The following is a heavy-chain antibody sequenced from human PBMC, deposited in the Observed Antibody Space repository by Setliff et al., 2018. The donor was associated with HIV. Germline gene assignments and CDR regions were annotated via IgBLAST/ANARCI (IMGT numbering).Heavy chain of an antibody. Sequence: SVKVSCKASGGTFSSYAISWVRQAPGQGLEWMGRIIPVFGTANYARKFQGRVTITADKSTSTAYMELSSLRSEDTALYYCARDDREGRPYYYESSGFSPDAFDIWGQGTMVTVSS. D-gene: IGHD3-22*01. V-gene: IGHV1-69*06. CDR2: IIPVFGTA. CDR3: ARDDREGRPYYYESSGFSPDAFDI. J-gene: IGHJ3*02. CDR1: GGTFSSYA.